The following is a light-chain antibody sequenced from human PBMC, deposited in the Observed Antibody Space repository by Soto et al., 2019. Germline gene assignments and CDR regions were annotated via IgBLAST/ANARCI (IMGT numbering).Light chain of an antibody. Sequence: VLTQSPGTLSLSPGESATLSCRASQTVSITYLTWYQQKPGQAPRLLIFGASKRATGIPDRFSGSGSGRGFPLTTSRPEPEDFAVYSCQHYGSSPLISFGKGTRLEI. V-gene: IGKV3-20*01. CDR3: QHYGSSPLIS. J-gene: IGKJ5*01. CDR1: QTVSITY. CDR2: GAS.